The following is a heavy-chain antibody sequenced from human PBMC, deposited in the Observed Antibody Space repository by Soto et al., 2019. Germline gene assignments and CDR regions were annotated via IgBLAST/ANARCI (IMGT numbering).Heavy chain of an antibody. Sequence: QVQLQQSGPRLVKPSEPLSLTCTVSSGPDRSHNWGWIRQPPGRGLEWIGYVYYTGDTAYNPSLRGRVTISADTATNDISLTLNSVTAADTAVYYCVRQGIDYLHGLVDVCGQGTTVSVSS. J-gene: IGHJ6*02. CDR1: SGPDRSHN. CDR2: VYYTGDT. D-gene: IGHD4-17*01. CDR3: VRQGIDYLHGLVDV. V-gene: IGHV4-59*08.